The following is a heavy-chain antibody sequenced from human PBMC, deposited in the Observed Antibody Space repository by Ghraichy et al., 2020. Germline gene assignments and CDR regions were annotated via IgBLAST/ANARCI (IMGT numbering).Heavy chain of an antibody. CDR2: ISGRGGTT. CDR1: GFTFSTSG. D-gene: IGHD3-22*01. J-gene: IGHJ5*02. V-gene: IGHV3-23*01. Sequence: GGSLRLSCAASGFTFSTSGLTWVRQAPGKGLEWISRISGRGGTTDYADSVKGRFTVSRENSKNTLILQMDSLRADDTAVYYCARDLYDTRGDYYVPYHWFDPWGQGTLVTVSS. CDR3: ARDLYDTRGDYYVPYHWFDP.